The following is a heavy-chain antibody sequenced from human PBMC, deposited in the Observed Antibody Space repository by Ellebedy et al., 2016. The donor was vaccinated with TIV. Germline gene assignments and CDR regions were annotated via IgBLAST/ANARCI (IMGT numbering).Heavy chain of an antibody. V-gene: IGHV3-73*01. CDR2: IRSKATSYAT. CDR3: FIRVGAADY. D-gene: IGHD1-26*01. CDR1: GFTFSDSP. Sequence: GESLKISCAASGFTFSDSPMHWVRQASGKGLEWVGRIRSKATSYATAFAASVKGRFTMSRDDSMSTASLQMNSLTAEDTAIYYCFIRVGAADYWGQGSLVTVSS. J-gene: IGHJ4*02.